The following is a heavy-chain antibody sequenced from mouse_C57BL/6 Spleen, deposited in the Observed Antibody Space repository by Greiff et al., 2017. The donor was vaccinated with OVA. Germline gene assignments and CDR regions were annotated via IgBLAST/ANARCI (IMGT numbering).Heavy chain of an antibody. CDR2: INPGSGGT. D-gene: IGHD2-4*01. J-gene: IGHJ3*01. Sequence: VQGVESGAELVRPGTSVKVSCKASGYAFTNYLIEWVKQRPGQGLEWIGVINPGSGGTNYNEKFKGKATLTADKSSSTAYMQLSSLTSEDSAVYFCARKGDYDGFAYWGQGTLVTVSA. CDR1: GYAFTNYL. CDR3: ARKGDYDGFAY. V-gene: IGHV1-54*01.